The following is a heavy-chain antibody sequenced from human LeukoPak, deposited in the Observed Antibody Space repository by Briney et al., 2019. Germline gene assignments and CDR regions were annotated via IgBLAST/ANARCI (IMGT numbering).Heavy chain of an antibody. CDR1: GFTFSSYA. V-gene: IGHV3-30*04. Sequence: GGSLRLSCAASGFTFSSYAMHWVRQAPGKELEWVAVISYDGSNKYYADSVKGRFTISRDNSKNTLYLQMNSLRAEDTAVYYCARDPNYYGSGSYSFDYWGQGTLVTVSS. CDR2: ISYDGSNK. J-gene: IGHJ4*02. CDR3: ARDPNYYGSGSYSFDY. D-gene: IGHD3-10*01.